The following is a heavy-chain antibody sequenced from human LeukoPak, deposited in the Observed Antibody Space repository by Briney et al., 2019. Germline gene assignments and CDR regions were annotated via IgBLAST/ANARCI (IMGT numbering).Heavy chain of an antibody. CDR2: IYHSGST. D-gene: IGHD1-26*01. V-gene: IGHV4-4*02. CDR3: ARWTHGGSFTTDY. J-gene: IGHJ4*02. CDR1: GGSISSSNW. Sequence: RASETLSLTCAVSGGSISSSNWWSWVRQPPGKGLEWIGEIYHSGSTNYNPSLKSRVTISVDKSKNQFSLKLSSVTAADTAVYYCARWTHGGSFTTDYWGQGTLVTVSS.